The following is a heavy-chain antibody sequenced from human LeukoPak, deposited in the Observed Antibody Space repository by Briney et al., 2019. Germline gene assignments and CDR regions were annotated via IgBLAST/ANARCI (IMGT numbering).Heavy chain of an antibody. CDR3: ARCLAGYSSSWYRWFDP. J-gene: IGHJ5*02. D-gene: IGHD6-13*01. Sequence: SETLSLTCTVSGGSISSYYFSWIRQPPGKGLEWIGYIYYSGSTNYNPSLKSRVTISVDTSKNQFSLKLSSVTAADTAVYYCARCLAGYSSSWYRWFDPWGQGTLVTVSS. CDR1: GGSISSYY. V-gene: IGHV4-59*01. CDR2: IYYSGST.